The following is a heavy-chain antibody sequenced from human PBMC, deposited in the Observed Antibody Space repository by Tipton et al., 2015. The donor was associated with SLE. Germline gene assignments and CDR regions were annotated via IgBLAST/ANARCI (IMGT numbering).Heavy chain of an antibody. CDR3: ARANGGSVGASMFDF. J-gene: IGHJ4*02. Sequence: SLRLSCAASGFTFDDYAMHWVRQTPGKGLEWVSGVSWNSGSIDYADPVKGRFAISRDNVMNSLFLQMNSLRPEDTALYYCARANGGSVGASMFDFWGQGTRVTVSS. CDR2: VSWNSGSI. CDR1: GFTFDDYA. D-gene: IGHD1-26*01. V-gene: IGHV3-9*01.